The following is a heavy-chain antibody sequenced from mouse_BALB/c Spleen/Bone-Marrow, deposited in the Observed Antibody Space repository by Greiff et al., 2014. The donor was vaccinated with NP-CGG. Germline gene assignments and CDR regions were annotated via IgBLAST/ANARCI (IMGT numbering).Heavy chain of an antibody. CDR2: INPYNGGT. Sequence: EVQLVESGPELVKPGASMKISCKASGYSFTGYTMNWVKQSQGKNLEWIGLINPYNGGTSYNQKFKGKATLTVDKSSSTAYMELLSLTSEDSAVYYCARLYGNYAWFAYWGQGTLVTVSA. J-gene: IGHJ3*01. CDR3: ARLYGNYAWFAY. D-gene: IGHD2-10*02. CDR1: GYSFTGYT. V-gene: IGHV1-18*01.